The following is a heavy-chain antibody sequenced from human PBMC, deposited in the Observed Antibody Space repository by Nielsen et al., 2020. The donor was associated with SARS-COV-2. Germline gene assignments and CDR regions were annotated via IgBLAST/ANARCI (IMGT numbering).Heavy chain of an antibody. CDR1: GGSFSGYY. V-gene: IGHV4-34*01. CDR3: ARAPYNWNYSAFDI. Sequence: SETLSLTCAVYGGSFSGYYWSWIRQPPGKGLEWIGEINHSGSTNYNPSLKSRVTISVDTSKNQFSLKLSSVTAADTAVYYCARAPYNWNYSAFDIWGQGTMVTVSS. D-gene: IGHD1-7*01. CDR2: INHSGST. J-gene: IGHJ3*02.